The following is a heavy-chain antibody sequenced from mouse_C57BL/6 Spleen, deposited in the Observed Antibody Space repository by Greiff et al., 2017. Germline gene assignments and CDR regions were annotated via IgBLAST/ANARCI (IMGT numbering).Heavy chain of an antibody. CDR1: GYNFTSSW. J-gene: IGHJ2*01. CDR3: ARSCQTSWHYYFDY. CDR2: IDPNSGGT. V-gene: IGHV1-72*01. D-gene: IGHD6-1*01. Sequence: QVQLQQPGAELVKPGASVKLSCTASGYNFTSSWMHWVKQRPGRGLEWIGRIDPNSGGTKYTEKFKSKATLTADTPSSTAYMQLSSLTSGDSAVYYSARSCQTSWHYYFDYWGQGTTLTVSS.